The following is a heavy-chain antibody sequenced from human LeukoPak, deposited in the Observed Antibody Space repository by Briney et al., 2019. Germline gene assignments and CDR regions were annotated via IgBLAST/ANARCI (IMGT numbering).Heavy chain of an antibody. CDR2: IYYSGST. Sequence: PSETLSLTCTVSGGSINSYYWSWIRQPPGKGLEWIGHIYYSGSTNYNPSLKSRVTISVDTSKNQFSLKLSSVTAADTAVYYCAREHSSSWVDYWGQGILVSVSS. V-gene: IGHV4-59*01. J-gene: IGHJ4*02. D-gene: IGHD6-13*01. CDR3: AREHSSSWVDY. CDR1: GGSINSYY.